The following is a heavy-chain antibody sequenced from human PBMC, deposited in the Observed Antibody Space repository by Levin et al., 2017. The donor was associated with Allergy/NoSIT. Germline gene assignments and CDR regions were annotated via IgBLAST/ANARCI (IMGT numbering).Heavy chain of an antibody. CDR2: IKSKTDGGTT. CDR1: GLTFSNAW. V-gene: IGHV3-15*01. CDR3: NTAVPNTFGWFKYFDY. Sequence: PGGSLRLSCAAPGLTFSNAWMSWVRQAPGKGLEWVGRIKSKTDGGTTDYAAPVKGRFTISREDSKNTLYLQMNSLKTDDTAVYYCNTAVPNTFGWFKYFDYWGQGTLVTVSS. D-gene: IGHD3-9*01. J-gene: IGHJ4*02.